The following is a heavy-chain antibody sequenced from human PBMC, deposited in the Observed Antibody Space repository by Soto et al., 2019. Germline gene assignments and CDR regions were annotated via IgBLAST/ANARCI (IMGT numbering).Heavy chain of an antibody. J-gene: IGHJ4*02. Sequence: QVRLVEFGGGVVQPGRSLRLSCAASGFNFGVFGMHWVRQAPGKGLEWLSVLSYEGSEEYYADSVRGRFTISRDNSKNTLFLQMDSLRVDDTGVYYCALTRRSSLLEVAGPGFEYWGQGTLVTVS. CDR1: GFNFGVFG. CDR2: LSYEGSEE. D-gene: IGHD6-19*01. CDR3: ALTRRSSLLEVAGPGFEY. V-gene: IGHV3-30*03.